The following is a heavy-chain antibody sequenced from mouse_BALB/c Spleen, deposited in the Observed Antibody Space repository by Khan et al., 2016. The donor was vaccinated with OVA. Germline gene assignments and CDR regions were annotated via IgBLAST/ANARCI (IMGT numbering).Heavy chain of an antibody. CDR1: GYSITNNYA. J-gene: IGHJ2*01. Sequence: EVQLQQSGPGLVKPSQSLSLTCTVTGYSITNNYAWNWIRQFPGNKLEWIGYISYSGSTNYNPSLKSRISITRDTSKNQFFLQLNSVTTEDTATNYCARRKYYGYYFDYWGQGTTLTVSS. CDR2: ISYSGST. D-gene: IGHD1-1*01. CDR3: ARRKYYGYYFDY. V-gene: IGHV3-2*02.